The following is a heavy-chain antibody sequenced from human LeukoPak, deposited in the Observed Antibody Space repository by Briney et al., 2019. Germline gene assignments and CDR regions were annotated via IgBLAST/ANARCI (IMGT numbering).Heavy chain of an antibody. Sequence: GSSVKDSCKASGGTFSSYAISWVRQAPGQGLEWVGRIIPIFGTANYAQKFQGRVTITTDESTSTAYMELSSLRSEDTAVYYCASRSAVGATGIGDYWGQGTLVTVSS. CDR1: GGTFSSYA. V-gene: IGHV1-69*05. CDR2: IIPIFGTA. CDR3: ASRSAVGATGIGDY. D-gene: IGHD1-26*01. J-gene: IGHJ4*02.